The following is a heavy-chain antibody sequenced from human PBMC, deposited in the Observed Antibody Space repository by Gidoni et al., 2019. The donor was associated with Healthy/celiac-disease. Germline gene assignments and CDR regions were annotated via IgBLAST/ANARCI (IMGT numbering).Heavy chain of an antibody. CDR2: IYYSGST. CDR1: GGSISISSYY. Sequence: QLQLQESGPGLVKPSETLSLTCTVSGGSISISSYYWGWIRQPPGKGLEWIGSIYYSGSTYYNPSLKSRVTISVDTSKNQFSLKLSSVTAADTAVYYCARQAGIAAAGTGWYFDYWGQGTLVTVSS. D-gene: IGHD6-13*01. J-gene: IGHJ4*02. CDR3: ARQAGIAAAGTGWYFDY. V-gene: IGHV4-39*01.